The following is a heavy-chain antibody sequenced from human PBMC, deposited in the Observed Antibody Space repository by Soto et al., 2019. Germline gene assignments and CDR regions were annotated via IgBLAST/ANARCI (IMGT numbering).Heavy chain of an antibody. D-gene: IGHD1-20*01. J-gene: IGHJ6*02. Sequence: ELVQSGAEVKKPGASVWVSCKASGYSFTSHGISWVRRAPGQGLEWMGWISAYNGEITYAQRFQGRVTMTTDASTSTAYMELRSLRSDDTATYYCARDPPISGSLRGTPLMDAWGQGTTVTVSS. CDR1: GYSFTSHG. CDR2: ISAYNGEI. V-gene: IGHV1-18*04. CDR3: ARDPPISGSLRGTPLMDA.